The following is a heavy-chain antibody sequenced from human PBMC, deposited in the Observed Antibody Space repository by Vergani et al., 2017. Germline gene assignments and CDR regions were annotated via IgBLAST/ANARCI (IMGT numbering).Heavy chain of an antibody. CDR3: VRGTSDWKGLDF. J-gene: IGHJ4*01. CDR1: GFTFSGYW. D-gene: IGHD6-19*01. Sequence: EVQLVESGGGIVKPGGSLRLSCVASGFTFSGYWMHWVRQDAGRGLVSVSFIAPNGRKPDYADSVKGRFTISRDNAKNTLFLQMNRLRAEDTAIYYCVRGTSDWKGLDFWGRGTRVTVSS. V-gene: IGHV3-74*02. CDR2: IAPNGRKP.